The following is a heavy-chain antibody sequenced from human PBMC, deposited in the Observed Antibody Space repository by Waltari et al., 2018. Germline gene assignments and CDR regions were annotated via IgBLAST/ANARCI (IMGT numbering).Heavy chain of an antibody. CDR2: IYTSGST. J-gene: IGHJ3*02. CDR1: GGSISSGSYY. CDR3: ARSPQVHDYGDYGDAFDI. D-gene: IGHD4-17*01. V-gene: IGHV4-61*09. Sequence: QVQLQESGPGLVKPSQTLSLTCTVSGGSISSGSYYWSWIRQPAGKGLEWIGYIYTSGSTNSNPSLKRRFTISVDTSKNQFSLKLSSVTAADTAVYYCARSPQVHDYGDYGDAFDIWGQGTMVTVSS.